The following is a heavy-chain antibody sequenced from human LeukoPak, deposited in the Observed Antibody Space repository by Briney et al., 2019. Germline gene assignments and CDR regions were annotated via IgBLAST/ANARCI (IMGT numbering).Heavy chain of an antibody. CDR1: GFTVSSNY. CDR3: ARDSYGSGSYTGRTDY. V-gene: IGHV3-53*01. CDR2: IYSGGST. J-gene: IGHJ4*02. D-gene: IGHD3-10*01. Sequence: GGSLRLSCAASGFTVSSNYMSWVRQAPGKGLEWVSVIYSGGSTYYADSVKGRFTISRDNSKNTLYLQMNSLRAEDTAVYYCARDSYGSGSYTGRTDYWGQGTLVTVSS.